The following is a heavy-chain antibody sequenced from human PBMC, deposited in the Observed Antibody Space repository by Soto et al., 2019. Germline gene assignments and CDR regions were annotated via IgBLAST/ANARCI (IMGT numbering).Heavy chain of an antibody. J-gene: IGHJ4*02. Sequence: QLQLQESGPGLVKPSETLSLTCSVSGGSISSSSYFWGWIRQPPGQGLEWIGSISYSGSTYYNPSLKSRLTISADTSKNQFSLKLSSVTAADTATYYGARHEAVKTGDFDYWGQGTLVTVSS. CDR3: ARHEAVKTGDFDY. V-gene: IGHV4-39*01. CDR1: GGSISSSSYF. D-gene: IGHD6-19*01. CDR2: ISYSGST.